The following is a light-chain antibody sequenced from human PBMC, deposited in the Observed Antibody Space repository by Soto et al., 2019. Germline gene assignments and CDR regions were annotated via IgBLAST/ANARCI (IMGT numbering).Light chain of an antibody. CDR1: QTISIY. V-gene: IGKV1-39*01. CDR2: AAS. CDR3: QQSYSAAS. J-gene: IGKJ4*01. Sequence: DIQMTQSPSSLSVSVGDRVAITCRASQTISIYLNWYQQKPGKAPKLLIYAASKLHSGVPSRFSGSGSGTDFTLTISSLQPEDSATYYCQQSYSAASFGGGTKVEIK.